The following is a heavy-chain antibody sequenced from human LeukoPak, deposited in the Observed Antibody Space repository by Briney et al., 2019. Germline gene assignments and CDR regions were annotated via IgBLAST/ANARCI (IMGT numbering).Heavy chain of an antibody. CDR1: GYTFTSYA. CDR3: ARDRHGNGFNWFDP. CDR2: INAGNGNT. J-gene: IGHJ5*02. V-gene: IGHV1-3*01. Sequence: ASVKVSCKASGYTFTSYAMHWVRQAPGQRLEWMGWINAGNGNTKYSQKFQGRVTITRDTSASTAYMELSSLRSEDTAVYYCARDRHGNGFNWFDPWGQGTLVTVSS. D-gene: IGHD3-3*01.